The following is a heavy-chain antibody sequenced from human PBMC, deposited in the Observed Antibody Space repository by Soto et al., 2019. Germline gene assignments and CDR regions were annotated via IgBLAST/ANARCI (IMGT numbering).Heavy chain of an antibody. CDR2: INHSGST. Sequence: SETLSLTCAVYGGSFSGYYWSWIRQPPGKGLEWIGEINHSGSTNYNPSLKSRVTISVDTSKNQFSLKLSSVTAADTAVYYCAGPDVHGAYFQNYYYGMDVWGQGTTVTVSS. CDR3: AGPDVHGAYFQNYYYGMDV. CDR1: GGSFSGYY. D-gene: IGHD1-26*01. V-gene: IGHV4-34*01. J-gene: IGHJ6*02.